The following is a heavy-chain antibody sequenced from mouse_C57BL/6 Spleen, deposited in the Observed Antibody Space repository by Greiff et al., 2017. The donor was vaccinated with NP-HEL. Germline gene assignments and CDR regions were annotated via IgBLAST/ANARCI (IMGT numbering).Heavy chain of an antibody. D-gene: IGHD1-1*01. CDR1: GYTFTSYW. V-gene: IGHV1-53*01. J-gene: IGHJ3*01. CDR3: ARWGNYGTSSWFAY. Sequence: QVQLQQPGTELVKPGASVKLSCKASGYTFTSYWMHWVKQRPGQGLEWIGNINPSNGGTNYNEKFKSKATLTVYKSSSTAYMQLSSLTSADSAVYYGARWGNYGTSSWFAYWGQGTLVTVSA. CDR2: INPSNGGT.